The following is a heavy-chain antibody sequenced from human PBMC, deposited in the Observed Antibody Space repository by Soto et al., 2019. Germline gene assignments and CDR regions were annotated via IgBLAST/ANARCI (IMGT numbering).Heavy chain of an antibody. V-gene: IGHV4-59*01. CDR2: IYYSGST. J-gene: IGHJ4*02. Sequence: QVQLQESGPGLVKPSETLSLTCTVSGGSISSYYWSWIRQPPGKGLEWIGYIYYSGSTNYNPSLKSRLTISVDTSKNQFSLKLSSVTAADTAVYYCARDRKILDYWGQGTLVTVSS. CDR1: GGSISSYY. CDR3: ARDRKILDY.